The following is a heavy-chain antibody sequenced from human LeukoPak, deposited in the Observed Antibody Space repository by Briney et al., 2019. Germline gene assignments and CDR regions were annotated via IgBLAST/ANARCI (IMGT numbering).Heavy chain of an antibody. D-gene: IGHD6-19*01. CDR2: IKPDGSGK. V-gene: IGHV3-7*03. J-gene: IGHJ6*03. CDR3: ARGKWLETGAPDYYYMDV. Sequence: GGSLRLSCAASGFSFSRYWMTWVRQAPGKGLEWVANIKPDGSGKNYVDSVKGRFTISRDNAKNSMYLQMNSLRSEDTAVYYCARGKWLETGAPDYYYMDVWGKGTTVTVSS. CDR1: GFSFSRYW.